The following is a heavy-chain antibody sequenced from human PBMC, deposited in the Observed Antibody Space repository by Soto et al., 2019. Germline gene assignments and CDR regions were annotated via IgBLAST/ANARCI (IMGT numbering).Heavy chain of an antibody. CDR2: IGSSGSTI. J-gene: IGHJ6*02. CDR1: GVTFRSYQ. D-gene: IGHD1-1*01. Sequence: SLSCGASGVTFRSYQLNWVHQAPGKGLEWVSCIGSSGSTIYYTDSVKGRFTISRDNSKNPLYLQMNSLRAEDTAVYYCARDRDDHYYHYGMDVWGQGTTVTVYS. CDR3: ARDRDDHYYHYGMDV. V-gene: IGHV3-48*03.